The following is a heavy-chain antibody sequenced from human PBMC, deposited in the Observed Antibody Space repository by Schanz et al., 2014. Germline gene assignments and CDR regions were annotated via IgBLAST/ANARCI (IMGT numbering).Heavy chain of an antibody. CDR1: GYIFGSHG. J-gene: IGHJ3*02. D-gene: IGHD1-26*01. CDR3: ARVHSASYHYNSPGAFDI. CDR2: INAHTGNT. V-gene: IGHV1-18*01. Sequence: QLMQSGSEVRKPGASVKVSCKASGYIFGSHGMTWVRQAPGQGPELMGWINAHTGNTQYAQKFQGRVNKPRDTVTTTVHLELTRLRTDDTAIYYCARVHSASYHYNSPGAFDIWGRGTRVTVSS.